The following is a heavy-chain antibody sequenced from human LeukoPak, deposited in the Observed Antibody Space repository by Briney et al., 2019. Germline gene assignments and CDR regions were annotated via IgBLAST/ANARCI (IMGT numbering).Heavy chain of an antibody. CDR3: ARELAYCGGDCYVYFDY. CDR1: GDSVSSGDFY. CDR2: VYYAGST. J-gene: IGHJ4*02. V-gene: IGHV4-39*07. D-gene: IGHD2-21*02. Sequence: SETLSLTCTVSGDSVSSGDFYWAWIRQPPGKALEWIGSVYYAGSTYYNPSLTRRGSISVDTSRNHFSLNLKSVTAADTAIYYCARELAYCGGDCYVYFDYWGQGTLVPVSS.